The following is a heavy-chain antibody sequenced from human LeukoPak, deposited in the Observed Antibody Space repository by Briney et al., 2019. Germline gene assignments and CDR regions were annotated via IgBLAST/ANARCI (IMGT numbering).Heavy chain of an antibody. D-gene: IGHD6-25*01. CDR1: GYRFTSDW. CDR3: ARSLTAAAGDY. Sequence: GESLKISCKGSGYRFTSDWIGWVRQIPGKGLEWMAIIYPADSDIRYSPSFQGQVTISADKSISTAYLQWSSLKASDTAMYYCARSLTAAAGDYWGQGTLVTVSS. J-gene: IGHJ4*02. V-gene: IGHV5-51*01. CDR2: IYPADSDI.